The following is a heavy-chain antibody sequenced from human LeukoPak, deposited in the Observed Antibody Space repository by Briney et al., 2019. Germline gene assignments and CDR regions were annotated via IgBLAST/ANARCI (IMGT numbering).Heavy chain of an antibody. Sequence: PGGSLRLSCEASGFTFSHYWMHWVRQAPGKGLVWVSRTNTDGSSANYVDSVKGRFTISRDNAKNTMYLQMNSLRAEDTAVYYCATKQWLAPPPDSWGQGTPVTVSS. CDR3: ATKQWLAPPPDS. CDR1: GFTFSHYW. J-gene: IGHJ4*02. CDR2: TNTDGSSA. V-gene: IGHV3-74*01. D-gene: IGHD6-19*01.